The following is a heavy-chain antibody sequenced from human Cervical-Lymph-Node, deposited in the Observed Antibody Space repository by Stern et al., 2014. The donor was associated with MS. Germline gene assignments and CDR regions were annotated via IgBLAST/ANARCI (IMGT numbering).Heavy chain of an antibody. D-gene: IGHD3-22*01. CDR1: GGTFSSYG. Sequence: VQLVASGAGGKKTGSSAKVSCKASGGTFSSYGIRWVRQAPGQGLEWMGGIIPNFGTANYAQKFQGRVTITADESTSTAYMELSSLRSEDTAVYYCARDSSGYYYGYWGQGTLVTVSS. CDR3: ARDSSGYYYGY. J-gene: IGHJ4*02. V-gene: IGHV1-69*01. CDR2: IIPNFGTA.